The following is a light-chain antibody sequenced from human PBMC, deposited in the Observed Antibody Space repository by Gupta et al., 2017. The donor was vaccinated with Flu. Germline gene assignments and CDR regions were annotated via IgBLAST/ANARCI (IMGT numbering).Light chain of an antibody. CDR2: EVS. V-gene: IGLV2-14*01. CDR3: SSYTDTNTLVV. J-gene: IGLJ2*01. Sequence: ITISCTGSSSGVGGYEYVSWYQQHASKAPKLMIFEVSNRPAGVTNCFSGSKCDDTAALTIARLQDEDEADYYCSSYTDTNTLVVFGGGTKLTVL. CDR1: SSGVGGYEY.